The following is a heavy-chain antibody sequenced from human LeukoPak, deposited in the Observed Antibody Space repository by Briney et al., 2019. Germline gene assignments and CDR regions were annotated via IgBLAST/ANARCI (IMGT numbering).Heavy chain of an antibody. CDR2: INSDGSST. J-gene: IGHJ3*02. D-gene: IGHD6-13*01. Sequence: PGGSLRLSCAASGFXFSSYWIHWVRQAPGKGLVWVSRINSDGSSTSYADSVKGRFTISRDNAKNTLYLQMNSLRVEDTAVYYCARGGSSWSAFDIWGQGTMVTVSS. CDR1: GFXFSSYW. CDR3: ARGGSSWSAFDI. V-gene: IGHV3-74*01.